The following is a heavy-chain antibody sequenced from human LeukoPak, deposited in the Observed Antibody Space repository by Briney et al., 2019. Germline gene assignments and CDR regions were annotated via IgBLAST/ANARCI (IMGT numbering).Heavy chain of an antibody. V-gene: IGHV3-48*01. CDR2: ISSSSSST. J-gene: IGHJ4*02. CDR1: TFTFSSYS. CDR3: VRDLNWAFDY. D-gene: IGHD3-16*01. Sequence: GGSLRLSCAASTFTFSSYSMNWVRQAPGKGLEWVSYISSSSSSTYYADSVKGRFTISRDNAKNSLYLQINSLRAEDTAVYYCVRDLNWAFDYWGQGTLVTVSS.